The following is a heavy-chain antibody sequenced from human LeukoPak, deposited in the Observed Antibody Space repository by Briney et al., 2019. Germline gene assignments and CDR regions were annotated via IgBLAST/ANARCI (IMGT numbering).Heavy chain of an antibody. CDR2: MNPNSVNT. CDR1: GYTFTSYD. V-gene: IGHV1-8*01. J-gene: IGHJ6*03. D-gene: IGHD6-13*01. CDR3: ARHGEIAAAGYYYYYMGV. Sequence: ASVKVSCKASGYTFTSYDINWVRQATGQGIEGMGWMNPNSVNTVYSQKFQGRVTMTRNTSISTAYMELSSLRSEDTAVYYCARHGEIAAAGYYYYYMGVWGKGTTVTVSS.